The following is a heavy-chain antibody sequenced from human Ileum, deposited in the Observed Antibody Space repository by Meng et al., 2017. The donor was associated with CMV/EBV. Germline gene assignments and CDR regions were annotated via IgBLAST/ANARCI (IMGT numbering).Heavy chain of an antibody. D-gene: IGHD3-16*01. V-gene: IGHV3-11*01. CDR1: GFTFSDSQ. CDR3: TSPPAGG. J-gene: IGHJ4*02. CDR2: ISPSGSSI. Sequence: SLRLSCAASGFTFSDSQMSWIRQAPGKGLEWVSYISPSGSSIYYADSVKGRFTISRDNAKNSMYLQMNSLRAEDTAVYYCTSPPAGGWGQGTLVTVSS.